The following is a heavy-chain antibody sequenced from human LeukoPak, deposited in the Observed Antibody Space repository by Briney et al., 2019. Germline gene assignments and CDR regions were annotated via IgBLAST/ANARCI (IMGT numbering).Heavy chain of an antibody. D-gene: IGHD3-3*01. CDR3: AKTAEFGRYFDY. CDR1: GLTFSSYG. J-gene: IGHJ4*02. V-gene: IGHV3-30*02. Sequence: GGSLRLSCAASGLTFSSYGMHWVRQAPGKGLEWVAFIRYDGSNKYYADSVKGRFTISRDNSKNTLYLQMNSLRAEDTAVYYCAKTAEFGRYFDYWGQGTLVTVSS. CDR2: IRYDGSNK.